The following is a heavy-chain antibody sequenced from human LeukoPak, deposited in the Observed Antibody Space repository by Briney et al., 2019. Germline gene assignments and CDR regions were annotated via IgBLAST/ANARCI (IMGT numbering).Heavy chain of an antibody. Sequence: PSETLSLTCTVSGYSISSGYYWGWIRQPPGKGLEWIGNIYPTGSTYYNPSLKSRVTISVDTSKNQFSLKVSSVSAADTAVYYCARAYSSSWYWNWFDPWGQGTLSPSPQ. V-gene: IGHV4-38-2*02. J-gene: IGHJ5*02. CDR1: GYSISSGYY. CDR2: IYPTGST. D-gene: IGHD6-13*01. CDR3: ARAYSSSWYWNWFDP.